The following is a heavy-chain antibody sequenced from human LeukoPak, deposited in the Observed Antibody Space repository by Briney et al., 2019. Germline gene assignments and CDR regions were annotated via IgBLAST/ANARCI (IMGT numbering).Heavy chain of an antibody. J-gene: IGHJ4*02. CDR2: ISSSSSYI. CDR1: GFTFSSYS. V-gene: IGHV3-21*04. D-gene: IGHD2-21*02. CDR3: AKENCGGDCYGPFGY. Sequence: PGGSLRLSCAASGFTFSSYSMNWVRQAPGKGLEWVSSISSSSSYIYYADSVKGRFTISRDNSKNTLYLQMNSLRAEDTAVYYCAKENCGGDCYGPFGYWGQGTLVTVSS.